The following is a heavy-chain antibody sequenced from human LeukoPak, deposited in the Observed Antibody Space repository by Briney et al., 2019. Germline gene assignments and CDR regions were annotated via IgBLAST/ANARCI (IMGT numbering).Heavy chain of an antibody. D-gene: IGHD2-2*01. V-gene: IGHV3-33*01. J-gene: IGHJ4*02. CDR3: ARDPLYCSSTSCHSYYFDY. CDR1: GFTFSSYG. Sequence: GGSLRLSCAASGFTFSSYGMHWVRQAPGKGLEWVAVIWYDGSNKYYADSVKGRFTISRDNSKNTLYLQMNSLRAEDTAVYYCARDPLYCSSTSCHSYYFDYWGQGTLVTVSS. CDR2: IWYDGSNK.